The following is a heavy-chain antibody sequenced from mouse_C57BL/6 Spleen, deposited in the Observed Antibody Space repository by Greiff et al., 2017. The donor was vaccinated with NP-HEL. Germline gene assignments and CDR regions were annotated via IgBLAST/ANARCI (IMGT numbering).Heavy chain of an antibody. Sequence: VQLKQSGAELVRPGASVKLSCTASGFNIKDYYMHWVKQRPEQGLEWIGRIDPEDGDTEYAPKFQGKATMTADTSSNTAYLQLSSLTSEDTAVYYCTKDDYVAWFAYWGQGTLVTVSA. CDR1: GFNIKDYY. V-gene: IGHV14-1*01. J-gene: IGHJ3*01. D-gene: IGHD2-4*01. CDR3: TKDDYVAWFAY. CDR2: IDPEDGDT.